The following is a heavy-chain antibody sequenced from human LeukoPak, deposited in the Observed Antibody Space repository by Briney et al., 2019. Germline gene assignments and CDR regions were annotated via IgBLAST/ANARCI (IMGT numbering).Heavy chain of an antibody. CDR1: GFTFSSYI. J-gene: IGHJ4*02. CDR2: ISSSSTI. Sequence: GGSLRLSCAASGFTFSSYIMNWVRQAPGKGLEWVSYISSSSTIYYADSVKGRFTISRDNAKNSLYLQMNSLRAEDTAVYYCARDLDIVATDPLGGWGQGTLVTVSS. CDR3: ARDLDIVATDPLGG. D-gene: IGHD5-12*01. V-gene: IGHV3-48*01.